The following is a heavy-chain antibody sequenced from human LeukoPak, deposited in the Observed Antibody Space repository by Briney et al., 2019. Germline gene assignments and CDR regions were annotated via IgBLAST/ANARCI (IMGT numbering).Heavy chain of an antibody. J-gene: IGHJ3*02. CDR1: GFTFSSYS. V-gene: IGHV3-21*01. CDR2: ISTSSSYI. Sequence: GGSLRLSRAFSGFTFSSYSMNWLRQAPGKGLEWVSLISTSSSYIYYADSVRGRFTNSRDNAKNSLYLQMKSLKAEGTAVYYCSRVSWEPICGGDCRDAFEIWGQGTMVSVSS. CDR3: SRVSWEPICGGDCRDAFEI. D-gene: IGHD2-21*01.